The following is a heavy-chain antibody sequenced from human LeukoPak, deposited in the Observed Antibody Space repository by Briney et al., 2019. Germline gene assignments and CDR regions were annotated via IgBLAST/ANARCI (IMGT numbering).Heavy chain of an antibody. V-gene: IGHV1-69*13. CDR2: IIPIFGTA. Sequence: PVKVSCKASGFTFTNYAISWVRQAPGQGLEWMGGIIPIFGTANYAQKFQGRVTITADESTSTAYMELSSLRSEDTAVYYCARGGRGSDFDYWGQGTLVTVSS. CDR1: GFTFTNYA. J-gene: IGHJ4*02. D-gene: IGHD3-10*01. CDR3: ARGGRGSDFDY.